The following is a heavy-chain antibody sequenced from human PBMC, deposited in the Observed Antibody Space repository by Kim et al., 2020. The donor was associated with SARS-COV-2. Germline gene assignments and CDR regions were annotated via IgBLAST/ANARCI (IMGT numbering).Heavy chain of an antibody. CDR3: ARDKIRDSSGYYGYYFDY. D-gene: IGHD3-22*01. V-gene: IGHV3-30*01. Sequence: KGRFTISRDNSKNTLYLQMNSLRAEDTAVYYCARDKIRDSSGYYGYYFDYWGQGTLVTVSS. J-gene: IGHJ4*02.